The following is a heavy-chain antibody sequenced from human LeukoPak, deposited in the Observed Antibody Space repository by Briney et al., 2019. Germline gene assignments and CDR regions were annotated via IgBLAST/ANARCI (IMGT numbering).Heavy chain of an antibody. D-gene: IGHD3-3*01. Sequence: PSETLSLTCTVSGGSISSHYWSWIRQPPGKGLEWIGYIYYSGSTNYNPSLKSRVTISVDTSKNQFSLKLSSVTAADTAVYYCARDSTHYDFWSGYNAFDIWGQETMVTVSS. V-gene: IGHV4-59*11. CDR3: ARDSTHYDFWSGYNAFDI. J-gene: IGHJ3*02. CDR1: GGSISSHY. CDR2: IYYSGST.